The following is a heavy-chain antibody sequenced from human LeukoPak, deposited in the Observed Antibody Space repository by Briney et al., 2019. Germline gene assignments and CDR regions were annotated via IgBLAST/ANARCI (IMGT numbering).Heavy chain of an antibody. D-gene: IGHD2-2*01. CDR2: ISSSSSYI. CDR3: AREIGYCSSTSCGWGYYYYGMDV. CDR1: GFTFSSYS. Sequence: PGGSLRLSCAASGFTFSSYSMNWVRQAPGKGLEWVSSISSSSSYIYYADSVKGRFTISRDNAKNSLYLQMNSLRAEGTAVYYCAREIGYCSSTSCGWGYYYYGMDVWGQGTTVTVSS. V-gene: IGHV3-21*01. J-gene: IGHJ6*02.